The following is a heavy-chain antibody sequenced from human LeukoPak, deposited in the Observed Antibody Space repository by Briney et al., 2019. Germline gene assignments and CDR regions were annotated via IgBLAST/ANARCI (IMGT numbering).Heavy chain of an antibody. J-gene: IGHJ4*02. CDR3: AKPTWGSGSFLIDF. D-gene: IGHD1-26*01. Sequence: PGGSLRLSCAASGFTFSSYVMSWVRQAPGRGLEWVAVIWNDGSYEHYTDSVKGRFTISRDNSKNTLFLQLNSLRPEDTAVYYCAKPTWGSGSFLIDFWGQGTLVTVSS. CDR2: IWNDGSYE. V-gene: IGHV3-33*08. CDR1: GFTFSSYV.